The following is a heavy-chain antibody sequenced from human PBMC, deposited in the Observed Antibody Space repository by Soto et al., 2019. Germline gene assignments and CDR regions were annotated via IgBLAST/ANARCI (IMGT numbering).Heavy chain of an antibody. D-gene: IGHD2-15*01. Sequence: PSETLSLTCTVPGGSISSGGYYWSWIRQHPGKGLEWIGYIYYSGSTYYNPSLKSRVTISVDTSKNQFSLKLSSVTAADTAVYYCAGPPYPCSGGSCYSNLPEYLQHWGQGTLVTVSS. J-gene: IGHJ1*01. CDR2: IYYSGST. CDR3: AGPPYPCSGGSCYSNLPEYLQH. V-gene: IGHV4-31*03. CDR1: GGSISSGGYY.